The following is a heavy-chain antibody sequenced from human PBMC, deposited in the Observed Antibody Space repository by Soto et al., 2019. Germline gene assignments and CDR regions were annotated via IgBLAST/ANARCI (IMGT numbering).Heavy chain of an antibody. J-gene: IGHJ6*02. Sequence: EVQLLESGGGLVQPGGSLRLSCAASGFTFSSYAMSWVRQAPGKGLEWVSSMSAGGGSTYYADSVKGRFTISRDNSKNPLYLQMNSLRAEDTAVYYCAKGDSGYDYPHYYGMDVWGQGTTVTVSS. CDR2: MSAGGGST. CDR1: GFTFSSYA. D-gene: IGHD5-12*01. V-gene: IGHV3-23*01. CDR3: AKGDSGYDYPHYYGMDV.